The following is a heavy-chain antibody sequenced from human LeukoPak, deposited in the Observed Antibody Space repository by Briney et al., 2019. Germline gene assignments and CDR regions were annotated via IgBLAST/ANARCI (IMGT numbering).Heavy chain of an antibody. Sequence: SQTLSLTCAISGDSVSSNSAAWNWIRQSPSRGLEWLGRTYYRSKWYNDYAVSVKSRITINPDTSKNQFSLQLNSVTPEDTAVYYCARAQSVAWSGYYGMDVWGQGTTVTVSS. J-gene: IGHJ6*02. CDR1: GDSVSSNSAA. V-gene: IGHV6-1*01. CDR3: ARAQSVAWSGYYGMDV. D-gene: IGHD2-15*01. CDR2: TYYRSKWYN.